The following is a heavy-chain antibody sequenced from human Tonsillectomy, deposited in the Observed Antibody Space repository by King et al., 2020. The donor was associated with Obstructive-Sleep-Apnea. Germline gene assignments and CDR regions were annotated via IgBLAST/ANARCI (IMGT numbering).Heavy chain of an antibody. J-gene: IGHJ4*02. V-gene: IGHV3-74*01. CDR1: GFTFSTYW. Sequence: VQLVESGGGLVQPGGSLRLSCAASGFTFSTYWMHWVRQAPGEGLVWVSRINSDGSTTNYADSVKGRFTISRDNAKNTLFLQMNSLTVEDTAVYYCARELWVSDWYEGYSGQGTLVTVAS. D-gene: IGHD1-1*01. CDR3: ARELWVSDWYEGY. CDR2: INSDGSTT.